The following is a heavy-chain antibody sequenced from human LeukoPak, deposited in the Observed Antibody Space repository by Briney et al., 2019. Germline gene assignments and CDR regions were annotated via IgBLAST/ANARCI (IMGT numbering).Heavy chain of an antibody. Sequence: SETLSLTCTVSGGSISCSSYYWGWIRQPPGKGLEWIGSIYYSGSTYYNPSLKSRVTISVDTSKNQFSLKLSSVTAADTAVYYCATGSKQLAFDYWGQGTLVTVSS. D-gene: IGHD6-6*01. CDR1: GGSISCSSYY. J-gene: IGHJ4*02. V-gene: IGHV4-39*07. CDR3: ATGSKQLAFDY. CDR2: IYYSGST.